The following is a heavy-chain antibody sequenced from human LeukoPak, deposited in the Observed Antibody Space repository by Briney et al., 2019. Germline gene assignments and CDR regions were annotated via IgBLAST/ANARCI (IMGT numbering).Heavy chain of an antibody. V-gene: IGHV3-11*06. J-gene: IGHJ4*02. CDR3: AREFSHYYGSGSYRYYFDY. Sequence: GGSLRLSCAASGFTFSDYYMSWIRQAPGKGLEWVSYISSSSSYTNYADSVKGRFTISRDNAKNSLYLQMNSPRAEDTAVYYCAREFSHYYGSGSYRYYFDYWGQGTLVTVPS. CDR2: ISSSSSYT. CDR1: GFTFSDYY. D-gene: IGHD3-10*01.